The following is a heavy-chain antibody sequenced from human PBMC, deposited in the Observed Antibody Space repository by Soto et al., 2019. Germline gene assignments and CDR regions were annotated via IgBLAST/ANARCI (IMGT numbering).Heavy chain of an antibody. Sequence: GGALRISFSSSGFTFINFCLSWVRQGPGKGREWLGRIKSRTENETTDYSSPARGRFIISRDDSKNILYLQLSSLSSEDTAVYYCAATLDWGSYDFGGYPSWGQGTLVTVSS. V-gene: IGHV3-15*01. CDR1: GFTFINFC. J-gene: IGHJ4*02. CDR2: IKSRTENETT. D-gene: IGHD3-22*01. CDR3: AATLDWGSYDFGGYPS.